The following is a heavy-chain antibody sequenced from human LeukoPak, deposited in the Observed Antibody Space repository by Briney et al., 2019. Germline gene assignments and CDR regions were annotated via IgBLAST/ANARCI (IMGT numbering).Heavy chain of an antibody. CDR1: GFTFRSYG. J-gene: IGHJ5*02. CDR2: VRNDGSNR. D-gene: IGHD2-15*01. CDR3: ARSCSGGNCYADH. V-gene: IGHV3-30*02. Sequence: VGSLRLSCAASGFTFRSYGMHWVRQAPGKGLEWVAFVRNDGSNRYYGDSVKGRFTISRDNSKNTLYLQMNSLRAEDTAVYYCARSCSGGNCYADHWGQGTLVTVSS.